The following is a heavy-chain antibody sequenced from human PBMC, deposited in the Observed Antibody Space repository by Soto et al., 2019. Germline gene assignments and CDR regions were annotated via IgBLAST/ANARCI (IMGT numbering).Heavy chain of an antibody. D-gene: IGHD3-3*02. CDR1: GGSVSSGSYY. CDR2: IYYSGST. J-gene: IGHJ4*02. V-gene: IGHV4-61*01. Sequence: QVQLQESGPGLVKPSETLSLTCTDSGGSVSSGSYYWNWIRQPPGKGLEWIGYIYYSGSTNYNPSLKSRVTISVDTSKNQFSLKLSSVTAADTAVYYCARDPVKGGIRVWGQGTLVTVPS. CDR3: ARDPVKGGIRV.